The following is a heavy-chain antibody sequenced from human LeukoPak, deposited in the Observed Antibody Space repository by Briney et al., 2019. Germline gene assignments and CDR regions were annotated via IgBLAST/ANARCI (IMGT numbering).Heavy chain of an antibody. Sequence: GGSLRLSYSASGITFSRNWMSWVRQAPGKGLEWVANINEDGSEPYYVDSVKGRFTISRDNAKSLLYLQLNSLRAEDTAVYYCARDSGGYDYWGQGTLVTVSS. CDR3: ARDSGGYDY. J-gene: IGHJ4*02. CDR2: INEDGSEP. D-gene: IGHD2-15*01. V-gene: IGHV3-7*01. CDR1: GITFSRNW.